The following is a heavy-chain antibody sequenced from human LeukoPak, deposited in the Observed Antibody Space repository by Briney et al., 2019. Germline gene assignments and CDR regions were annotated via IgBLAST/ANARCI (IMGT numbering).Heavy chain of an antibody. CDR1: GFTFSSYD. J-gene: IGHJ4*02. V-gene: IGHV3-23*01. D-gene: IGHD6-13*01. CDR3: AKGRIPAAGTKSPFDY. CDR2: ISGSGGST. Sequence: GGYLRLYCAASGFTFSSYDMSWVRQAQGKGLEWVSDISGSGGSTYYADSVKGRFTISRDNSKNTLYLQMNSLRAEDTAVYYCAKGRIPAAGTKSPFDYWGQGTLVTVSS.